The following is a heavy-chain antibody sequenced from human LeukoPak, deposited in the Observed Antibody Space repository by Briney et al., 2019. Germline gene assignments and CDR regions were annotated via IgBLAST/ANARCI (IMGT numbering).Heavy chain of an antibody. J-gene: IGHJ4*02. D-gene: IGHD4-17*01. V-gene: IGHV1-69*05. Sequence: SVKVSCKASGGTFSSYAISWVRQAPGQGLEWMGGIIPIFGTANYAQKFQGRVTITTDESTSTAYMELSSLRSEDTAVYYCAGTDYGDYVPDYWGQGTLVTVSS. CDR1: GGTFSSYA. CDR3: AGTDYGDYVPDY. CDR2: IIPIFGTA.